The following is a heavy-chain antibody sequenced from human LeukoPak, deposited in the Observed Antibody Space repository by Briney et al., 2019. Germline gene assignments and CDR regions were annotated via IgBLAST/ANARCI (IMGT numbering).Heavy chain of an antibody. Sequence: ASVKVSCKASGYTFTSYGISWVRQAPGQGLEWMGWISAYNGNTNYAQKLQGRVTMTTDTSTSTAYMELRSLRSDDTAVYYCAGSGYYSGGVGYFDYWGQGTLVTVSS. V-gene: IGHV1-18*01. CDR3: AGSGYYSGGVGYFDY. CDR1: GYTFTSYG. D-gene: IGHD3-3*01. J-gene: IGHJ4*02. CDR2: ISAYNGNT.